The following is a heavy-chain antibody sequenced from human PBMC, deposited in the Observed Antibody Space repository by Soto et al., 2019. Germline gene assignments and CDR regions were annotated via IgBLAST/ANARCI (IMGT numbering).Heavy chain of an antibody. V-gene: IGHV3-30*18. CDR3: AKEGARWLQERPGGMDV. J-gene: IGHJ6*02. D-gene: IGHD5-12*01. CDR1: GFTFSSYG. CDR2: ISYDGSNK. Sequence: QVQLVESGGGVVQPGRSLRLSCAASGFTFSSYGMHWVRQAPGKGLEWVAVISYDGSNKYYADSVKGRFTISRDNSKNTLYLQMNSLRAEDTAVYYCAKEGARWLQERPGGMDVWGQGTTVTVSS.